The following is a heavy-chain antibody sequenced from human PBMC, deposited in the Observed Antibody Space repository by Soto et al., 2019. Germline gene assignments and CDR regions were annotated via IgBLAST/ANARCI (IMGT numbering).Heavy chain of an antibody. J-gene: IGHJ6*02. D-gene: IGHD1-26*01. CDR3: ARELRAGYYYYGMDV. Sequence: GESLKISCKGSGYSFTSYWIGWLRQMPGKGLEWMGIIYPGDSDTRYSPSFQGQVTISADKSISTAYLQWSSLKASDTAMYYCARELRAGYYYYGMDVWGQGTTVTVSS. V-gene: IGHV5-51*01. CDR2: IYPGDSDT. CDR1: GYSFTSYW.